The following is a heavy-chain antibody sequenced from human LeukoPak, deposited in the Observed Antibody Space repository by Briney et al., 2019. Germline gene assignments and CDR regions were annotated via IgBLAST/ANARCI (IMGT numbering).Heavy chain of an antibody. D-gene: IGHD5-18*01. CDR3: ARAPPSNGYSYHLDV. J-gene: IGHJ3*01. V-gene: IGHV3-74*03. CDR2: IYRDGSGV. Sequence: GGSLRLSCAASGFTFSSQWMHWVRQAPGKGLVWVSRIYRDGSGVMYADSVKGRFTISRDNAKNTLYLQMNSLRAEDTAVYYCARAPPSNGYSYHLDVWGQGTMVTVSS. CDR1: GFTFSSQW.